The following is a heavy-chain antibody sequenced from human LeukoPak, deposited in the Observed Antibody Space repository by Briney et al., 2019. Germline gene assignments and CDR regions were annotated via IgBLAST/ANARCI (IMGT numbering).Heavy chain of an antibody. J-gene: IGHJ4*02. Sequence: SETLSLTCTVSGGSIRSSYYYWGWIRQPPGKGLEWIGSIYDSGSTNYNPSLKSRVTISVDTSKNQFSLKLSSVTAADTAVYYCARSIIPYYFDYWGQGTLVTVSS. CDR1: GGSIRSSYYY. CDR3: ARSIIPYYFDY. CDR2: IYDSGST. V-gene: IGHV4-39*07.